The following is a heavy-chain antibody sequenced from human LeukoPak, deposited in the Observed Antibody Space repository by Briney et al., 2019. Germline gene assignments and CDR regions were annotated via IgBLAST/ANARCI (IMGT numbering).Heavy chain of an antibody. CDR3: ARHVRLATHTRHLDY. CDR2: IFHSGTT. V-gene: IGHV4-34*12. Sequence: SETLSLTCAVYGASFSGYYWSWIRQPPGKGLEWIGEIFHSGTTSYNPSLKSRVSMSVDTSKNHFSLKLSSVTAADTAVYYCARHVRLATHTRHLDYWGQGPLVTVSS. CDR1: GASFSGYY. D-gene: IGHD6-6*01. J-gene: IGHJ4*02.